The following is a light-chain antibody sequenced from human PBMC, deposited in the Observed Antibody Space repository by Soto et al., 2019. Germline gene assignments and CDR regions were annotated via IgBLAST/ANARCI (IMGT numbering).Light chain of an antibody. CDR3: SSDAGSNDGV. Sequence: QSALTQPPSASGSPGQSVAISCTGTSTDVGAYNYVSWYQQLPGKAPKLIMYDDNRRPSGVPDRFSGSKSGNTASLTVAGLQDDDEDDYYRSSDAGSNDGVFGGGTKLTVL. J-gene: IGLJ2*01. V-gene: IGLV2-8*01. CDR2: DDN. CDR1: STDVGAYNY.